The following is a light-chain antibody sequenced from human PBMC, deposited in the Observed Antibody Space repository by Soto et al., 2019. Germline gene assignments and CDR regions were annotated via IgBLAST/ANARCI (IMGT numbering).Light chain of an antibody. V-gene: IGKV3-20*01. CDR2: GAS. CDR3: LQYASPLYT. J-gene: IGKJ2*01. Sequence: VLTQSPGTLSLSPGERATLSCRASQSLSSSFLAWYQKKPVLAPRLLLYGASNRATGIPDRFSGSGSGTDFTLSISRLEPEDFAVYFCLQYASPLYTFGQGTKLEIK. CDR1: QSLSSSF.